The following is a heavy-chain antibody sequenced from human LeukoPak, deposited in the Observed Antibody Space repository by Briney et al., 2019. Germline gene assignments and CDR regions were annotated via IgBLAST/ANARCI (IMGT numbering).Heavy chain of an antibody. Sequence: PGGSLRLSCTASGFTFGDYAMSWVRQAPGKGLEWVGFIRSKAYGGTTEYAASVKGRFTISRDDSKSIAYLQMNSLKTEDTAVYYCTRDLLNSSGSLRDYYYYYYMDVWGKGTTVTISS. D-gene: IGHD6-19*01. CDR1: GFTFGDYA. CDR2: IRSKAYGGTT. CDR3: TRDLLNSSGSLRDYYYYYYMDV. V-gene: IGHV3-49*04. J-gene: IGHJ6*03.